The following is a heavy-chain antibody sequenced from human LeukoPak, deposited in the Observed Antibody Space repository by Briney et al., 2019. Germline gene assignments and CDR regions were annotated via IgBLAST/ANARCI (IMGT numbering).Heavy chain of an antibody. CDR3: ARSNARDGYNFGY. J-gene: IGHJ4*02. Sequence: SETLSLTCTVSGGSISSYYWSWIRQPSGKGLELIGYIYYSGSTNYNPSLKSRVTISVDTSKTQFSLNLSSVTAADTALYFCARSNARDGYNFGYWGQGTLVTVSS. CDR2: IYYSGST. CDR1: GGSISSYY. V-gene: IGHV4-59*08. D-gene: IGHD5-24*01.